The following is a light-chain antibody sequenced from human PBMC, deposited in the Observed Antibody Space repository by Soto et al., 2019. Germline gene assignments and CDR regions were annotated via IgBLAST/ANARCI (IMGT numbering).Light chain of an antibody. CDR1: SSDVGGYNY. J-gene: IGLJ2*01. CDR2: EVT. V-gene: IGLV2-8*01. Sequence: QSVLTQPPSASGSLGQSVTISCTGTSSDVGGYNYVSWHQQHPGKAPKVMIYEVTKRPPGVPDRFSGSKSGNTASLTVSGLQAEVEADYYCSSFAGGGNPVLLGGGTKLTVL. CDR3: SSFAGGGNPVL.